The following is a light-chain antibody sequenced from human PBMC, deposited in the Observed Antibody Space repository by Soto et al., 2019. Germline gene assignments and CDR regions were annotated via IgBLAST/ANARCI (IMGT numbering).Light chain of an antibody. Sequence: DIQMTQSPSTLSASVGDRVTITCRASQSISSWLAWYQQKPGKAPKLLIYDASSLESGVLSRSSGSGSGTEFTLTISSLQPDDFATYYCQQYNSYVWTFGQGTKVDIK. CDR1: QSISSW. J-gene: IGKJ1*01. CDR3: QQYNSYVWT. V-gene: IGKV1-5*01. CDR2: DAS.